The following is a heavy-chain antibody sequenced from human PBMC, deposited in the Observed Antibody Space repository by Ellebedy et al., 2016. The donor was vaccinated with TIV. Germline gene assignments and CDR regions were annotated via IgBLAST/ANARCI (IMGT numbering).Heavy chain of an antibody. CDR2: IWYDGTAK. Sequence: GESLKISCAASEFTFSTYHMHWVRQAPGKGLEWVAVIWYDGTAKFYAESVKGRFTISSDNSQNTLYLEMNSLRADDTALDYCARELGGSGGSDFDYWGQGTLVTVSS. V-gene: IGHV3-33*01. CDR3: ARELGGSGGSDFDY. J-gene: IGHJ4*02. CDR1: EFTFSTYH. D-gene: IGHD2-15*01.